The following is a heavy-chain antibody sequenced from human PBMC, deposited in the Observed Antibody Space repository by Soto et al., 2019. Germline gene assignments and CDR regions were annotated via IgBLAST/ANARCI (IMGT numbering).Heavy chain of an antibody. D-gene: IGHD5-12*01. J-gene: IGHJ6*02. CDR2: IYHSGST. Sequence: SETRSRTWAVSGYSTSSGYYWCWIRQPPGKGLEWIGSIYHSGSTYYNPSLKSRVTISVDTSKNQFSLKLSSVTAADTAVYYCARDQSGYDSYYYYGMDVWGQGTTVTVSS. CDR1: GYSTSSGYY. V-gene: IGHV4-38-2*02. CDR3: ARDQSGYDSYYYYGMDV.